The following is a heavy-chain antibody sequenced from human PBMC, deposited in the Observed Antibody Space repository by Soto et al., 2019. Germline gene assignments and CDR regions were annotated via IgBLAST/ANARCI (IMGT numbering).Heavy chain of an antibody. D-gene: IGHD6-6*01. CDR1: GFTFSSYA. Sequence: PGGALRLSCAASGFTFSSYAMSWARQAPGKGLEWVSAISGSGGSTYYAHPVKGRFTISRDNSTHTLYLQMNSLRAEDTAVYYCAKAPSLVRITTLDYWGQGTLVTVSS. V-gene: IGHV3-23*01. CDR2: ISGSGGST. CDR3: AKAPSLVRITTLDY. J-gene: IGHJ4*02.